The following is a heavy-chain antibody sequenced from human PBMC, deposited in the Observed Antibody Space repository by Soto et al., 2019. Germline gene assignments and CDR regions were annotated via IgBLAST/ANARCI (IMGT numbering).Heavy chain of an antibody. D-gene: IGHD3-10*01. CDR3: AKVHYYGSGSDWFDP. CDR2: ISGSGGST. J-gene: IGHJ5*02. CDR1: GFTFSSYA. Sequence: GGSLRLSCAASGFTFSSYAMSWVRQAPGKGLEWVSAISGSGGSTYYADSVKGRFTISRDNSKNTLYRQMNSLRAEDTAVYYCAKVHYYGSGSDWFDPWGQGTLVTVSS. V-gene: IGHV3-23*01.